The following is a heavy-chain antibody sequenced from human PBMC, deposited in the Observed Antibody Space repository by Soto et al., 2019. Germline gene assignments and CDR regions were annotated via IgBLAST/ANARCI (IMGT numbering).Heavy chain of an antibody. CDR2: ISYDGSNK. D-gene: IGHD3-22*01. J-gene: IGHJ3*02. Sequence: QVQLVESGGGVVQPGRSLRLSCAASGFTFSSYAMHWVRQAPGKGLEWVAVISYDGSNKYYADSVKGRFTISRDNSKNTLYLQMNSLRAEDTAVYYCARDSNYYDSSGYWAGDAFDIWGQWTM. V-gene: IGHV3-30-3*01. CDR3: ARDSNYYDSSGYWAGDAFDI. CDR1: GFTFSSYA.